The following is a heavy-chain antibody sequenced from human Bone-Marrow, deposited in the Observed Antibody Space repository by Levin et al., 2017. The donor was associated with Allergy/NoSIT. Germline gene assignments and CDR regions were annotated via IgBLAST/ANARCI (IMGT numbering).Heavy chain of an antibody. J-gene: IGHJ4*02. CDR1: GFIFSSYG. CDR3: ARDQGSSWGGSLFPFDY. Sequence: GGSLRLSCAASGFIFSSYGMNWVRQAPGKGLEWVSFISSSSSYIYYADSVQGRFTISRDNARNSLYLQMNSLRAEDTAVYYCARDQGSSWGGSLFPFDYWGQGTLVTVSS. D-gene: IGHD6-13*01. V-gene: IGHV3-21*01. CDR2: ISSSSSYI.